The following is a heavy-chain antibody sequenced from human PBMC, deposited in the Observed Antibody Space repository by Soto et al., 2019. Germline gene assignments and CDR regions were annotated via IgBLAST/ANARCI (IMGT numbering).Heavy chain of an antibody. CDR2: ISAYNGNT. J-gene: IGHJ6*02. Sequence: ASVKVSCKASGYTFTSYGISWVRQAPGQGLEWMGWISAYNGNTNYAQKLQGRVTMTTDTSTSTAYMELRSLRSDDTAVYYCARDLSGRFLEWLAPGYYYGMDVWGQGTTVTVSS. CDR3: ARDLSGRFLEWLAPGYYYGMDV. V-gene: IGHV1-18*01. CDR1: GYTFTSYG. D-gene: IGHD3-3*01.